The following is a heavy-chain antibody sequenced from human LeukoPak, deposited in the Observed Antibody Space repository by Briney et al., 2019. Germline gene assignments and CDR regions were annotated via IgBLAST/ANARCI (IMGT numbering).Heavy chain of an antibody. CDR3: ARGSGSYNWFDP. V-gene: IGHV3-66*01. Sequence: GGSLRLSCAASWFTVSNNYMSWVRQAPGKGLEWVSVIYSGGSTYYADSVKGRFTISRDHSKNTLYLQMNSLRVEDTAVYYCARGSGSYNWFDPWGQGTLVTVSS. J-gene: IGHJ5*02. CDR1: WFTVSNNY. D-gene: IGHD3-10*01. CDR2: IYSGGST.